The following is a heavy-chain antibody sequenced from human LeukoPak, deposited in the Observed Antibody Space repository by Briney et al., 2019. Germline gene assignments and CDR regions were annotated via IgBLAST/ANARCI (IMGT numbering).Heavy chain of an antibody. CDR3: AKAGALWLGESLFDY. D-gene: IGHD3-10*01. Sequence: GGSLRLSCAASGFTFNNYWMGWVRLAPGKGLEWVANINKDGAETYYIDSVKGRFTVSRDNAKNSLYLQMNSLRAEDTAVYYCAKAGALWLGESLFDYWGQGTLVTVSS. CDR1: GFTFNNYW. J-gene: IGHJ4*02. V-gene: IGHV3-7*01. CDR2: INKDGAET.